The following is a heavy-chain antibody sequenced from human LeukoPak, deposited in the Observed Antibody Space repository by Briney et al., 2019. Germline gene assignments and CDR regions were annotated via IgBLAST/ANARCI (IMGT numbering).Heavy chain of an antibody. Sequence: GGSLRLSCAASGFTFDDYGMSWVRQAPGKGLEWVSGINWNGGSTGYADSVKGRFTISRDNAKNTLYLQMNSLRAEDTAVYYCAGVYDSTAAPPSFDPWGQGTLVTVSS. J-gene: IGHJ5*02. CDR3: AGVYDSTAAPPSFDP. CDR2: INWNGGST. V-gene: IGHV3-20*04. CDR1: GFTFDDYG. D-gene: IGHD3-22*01.